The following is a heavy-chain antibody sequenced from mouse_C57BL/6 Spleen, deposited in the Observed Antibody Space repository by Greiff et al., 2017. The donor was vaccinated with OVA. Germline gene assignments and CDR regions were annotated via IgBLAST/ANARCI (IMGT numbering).Heavy chain of an antibody. CDR1: GFTFSSYA. D-gene: IGHD1-1*01. Sequence: DVQLVESGGGLVKPGGSLKLSCAASGFTFSSYAMSWVRQTPEKRLEWVATISDGGSYTYYPDNVKGRFTISRDNAKNNLYLQMSHLKSEDTAMYYCARGSTVVKVFDYWGQGTTLTVSS. CDR3: ARGSTVVKVFDY. V-gene: IGHV5-4*01. J-gene: IGHJ2*01. CDR2: ISDGGSYT.